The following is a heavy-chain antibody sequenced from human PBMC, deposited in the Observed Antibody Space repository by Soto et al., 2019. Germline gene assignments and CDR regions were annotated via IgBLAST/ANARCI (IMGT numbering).Heavy chain of an antibody. CDR2: ISYDGSNK. J-gene: IGHJ4*02. Sequence: GGSLRLSCAASGFTFSSYGMHWVRQAPGKGLEWVAVISYDGSNKYYADSVKGRFTISRDNSKNTLYLQMNSLRAEDTAVYYCAKARPAYCGGDCPSNHWGQGTLVTVSS. CDR3: AKARPAYCGGDCPSNH. CDR1: GFTFSSYG. D-gene: IGHD2-21*01. V-gene: IGHV3-30*18.